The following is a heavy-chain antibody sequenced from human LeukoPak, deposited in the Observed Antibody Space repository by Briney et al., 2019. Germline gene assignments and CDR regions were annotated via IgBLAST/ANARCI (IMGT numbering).Heavy chain of an antibody. J-gene: IGHJ4*02. CDR3: AKDGSTGSPSPGY. CDR2: FSGRAESA. CDR1: GFHFSNYA. Sequence: GGSLKLSCSTSGFHFSNYAMRWVRQAPGKGLELVSTFSGRAESAWFTNSVRGRFTISRDNFKSTRYLQMDSLRVEDTAVYYCAKDGSTGSPSPGYWGQGTLVAVSS. D-gene: IGHD1-26*01. V-gene: IGHV3-23*01.